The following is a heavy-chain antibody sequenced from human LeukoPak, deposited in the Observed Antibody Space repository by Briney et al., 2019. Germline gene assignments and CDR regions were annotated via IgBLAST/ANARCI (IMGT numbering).Heavy chain of an antibody. D-gene: IGHD3-9*01. Sequence: PSETLSLTCTVSGGSLSSYYWSWIRQPPGKGLEWIGYIYYSGSTNYNPSLKSRVTISVDTSENQFSLKLSSVTAADTAVYYCARGGSYDILTGYPYYFDYWGQGTLVTVSS. CDR3: ARGGSYDILTGYPYYFDY. CDR2: IYYSGST. J-gene: IGHJ4*02. V-gene: IGHV4-59*01. CDR1: GGSLSSYY.